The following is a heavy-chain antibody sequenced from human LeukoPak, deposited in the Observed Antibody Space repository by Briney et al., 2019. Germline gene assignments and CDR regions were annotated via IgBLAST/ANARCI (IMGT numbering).Heavy chain of an antibody. J-gene: IGHJ6*03. V-gene: IGHV4-59*01. Sequence: SETLSLTCTVSGGSISSYYWSWIRQPPGKGLEWIGYIYYSGSTNYNPSLKSRVTISVDTSKNQFSLKLSSVTAADTAVYYCARVRDYYYYYMDVWGKGTTVTVSS. CDR1: GGSISSYY. CDR2: IYYSGST. CDR3: ARVRDYYYYYMDV.